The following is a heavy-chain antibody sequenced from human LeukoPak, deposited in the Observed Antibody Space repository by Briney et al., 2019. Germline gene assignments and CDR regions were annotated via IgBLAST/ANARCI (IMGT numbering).Heavy chain of an antibody. V-gene: IGHV1-2*06. CDR1: GYTFTGYY. CDR3: ARDGCSISWYGFDY. CDR2: INPNSGGT. D-gene: IGHD6-13*01. J-gene: IGHJ4*02. Sequence: GASVTVSCKASGYTFTGYYMHWVRQAPGQGLEGMGRINPNSGGTNYAQKFQGRVTMTRDTSISTAYMELIRLRSDATAVYYCARDGCSISWYGFDYWGQGTLLTVSS.